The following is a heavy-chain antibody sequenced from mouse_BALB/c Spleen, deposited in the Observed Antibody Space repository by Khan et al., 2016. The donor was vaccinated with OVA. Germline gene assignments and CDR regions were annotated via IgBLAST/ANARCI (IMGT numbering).Heavy chain of an antibody. D-gene: IGHD2-1*01. Sequence: QVQLKESGPGLVAPSQSLSITCTVSGFSLTGYGVNWVRQPPGKGLEWLGMIWGDGSTAYNSALNSRLKLSKDKSKSQGFLKMKSLQTDDTARYSCARANYGNYREAMDYWGQGTSVNGPS. J-gene: IGHJ4*01. V-gene: IGHV2-6-7*01. CDR2: IWGDGST. CDR1: GFSLTGYG. CDR3: ARANYGNYREAMDY.